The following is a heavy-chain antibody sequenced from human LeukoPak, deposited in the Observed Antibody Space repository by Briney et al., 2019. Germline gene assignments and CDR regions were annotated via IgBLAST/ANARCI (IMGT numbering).Heavy chain of an antibody. CDR1: GFTFSSYA. V-gene: IGHV3-30-3*01. D-gene: IGHD6-19*01. CDR2: ISYDGSNK. CDR3: AAVAGPDC. Sequence: GGSLRLSCAASGFTFSSYAMHWVRQAPGKGLEWVAVISYDGSNKYYADSVKGRFTISRDNSKNTLYLQMNSLRAEDTAVYYCAAVAGPDCWGQGTLVTVSS. J-gene: IGHJ4*02.